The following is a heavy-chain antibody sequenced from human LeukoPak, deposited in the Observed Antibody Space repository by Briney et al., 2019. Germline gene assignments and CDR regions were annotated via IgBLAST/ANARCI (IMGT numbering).Heavy chain of an antibody. CDR3: AKDLPVEMATTTVDY. CDR1: GFTVSSKY. J-gene: IGHJ4*02. CDR2: IYSGGST. Sequence: GGSLRLSCAASGFTVSSKYMSWVRQAPGKGLEWVSVIYSGGSTYYADSVKGRFTISRDNSKNTLYLQMNSLRAEDTAVYYCAKDLPVEMATTTVDYWGQGTLVTVSS. D-gene: IGHD5-24*01. V-gene: IGHV3-53*01.